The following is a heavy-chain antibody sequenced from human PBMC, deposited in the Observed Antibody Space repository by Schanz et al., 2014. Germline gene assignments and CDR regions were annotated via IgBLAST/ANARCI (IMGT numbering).Heavy chain of an antibody. Sequence: QVQLQESGPGLVKPSQTLSLTCAVSGGSISSGGYSWNWIRQPPGKGLEWIVYIYYSGSTYYNPSLKSRVTISVDPSKNQSSLKLSSVTAADTAVYYCARGGRTTYNYYYGMDVWGQGTTVTVSS. D-gene: IGHD1-1*01. CDR2: IYYSGST. CDR3: ARGGRTTYNYYYGMDV. J-gene: IGHJ6*02. V-gene: IGHV4-30-4*07. CDR1: GGSISSGGYS.